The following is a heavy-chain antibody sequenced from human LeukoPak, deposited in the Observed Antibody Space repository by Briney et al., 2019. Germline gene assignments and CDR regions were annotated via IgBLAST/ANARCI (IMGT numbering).Heavy chain of an antibody. CDR3: AKDGRDYGDYVDY. CDR2: ISYDGSNK. D-gene: IGHD4-17*01. CDR1: RVTYGKSG. J-gene: IGHJ4*02. Sequence: SLRLSRGGKRVTYGKSGDLGGRRIPEKGLEWVAVISYDGSNKYYADSVKGRLTISRDNSKNTLYLQMNSLRAEDTAVYYCAKDGRDYGDYVDYWGQGTLVTVSS. V-gene: IGHV3-30*18.